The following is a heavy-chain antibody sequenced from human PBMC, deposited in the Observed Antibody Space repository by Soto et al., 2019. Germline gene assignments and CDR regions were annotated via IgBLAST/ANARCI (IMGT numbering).Heavy chain of an antibody. Sequence: GESLKISCMGSGYSFTHYWIGWVRQMPGKGLEWMGIIYPGDSDTRYSPSFQGQVTISADKSISTAYLQWSSLKASDTAMYYCAGGGVRGVITRTRDYYGMDVWGQGTTVTVSS. V-gene: IGHV5-51*01. CDR2: IYPGDSDT. D-gene: IGHD3-10*01. CDR3: AGGGVRGVITRTRDYYGMDV. J-gene: IGHJ6*02. CDR1: GYSFTHYW.